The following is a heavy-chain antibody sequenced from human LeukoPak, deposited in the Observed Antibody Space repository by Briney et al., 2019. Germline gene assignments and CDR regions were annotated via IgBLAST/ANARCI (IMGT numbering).Heavy chain of an antibody. J-gene: IGHJ1*01. V-gene: IGHV4-4*07. CDR3: ARDSGSYYRAEYFQH. CDR1: GGSISSYY. Sequence: SETLSLTCTVSGGSISSYYWSWIRQPAGEGLEWIGRIYTSGSTNYNPSLKSRVTMSVDTSKNQFSLKLSSVTAADTAVYYCARDSGSYYRAEYFQHWGQGTLVTVSS. D-gene: IGHD1-26*01. CDR2: IYTSGST.